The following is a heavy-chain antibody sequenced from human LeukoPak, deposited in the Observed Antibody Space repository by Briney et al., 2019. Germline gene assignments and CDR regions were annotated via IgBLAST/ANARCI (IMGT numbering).Heavy chain of an antibody. D-gene: IGHD3-22*01. CDR1: GLTFSSYA. J-gene: IGHJ4*02. CDR3: AKGAIIVAQTYDY. CDR2: ISGGGSNT. Sequence: GGSLRLSCAASGLTFSSYAMSWVRQAPGKGLEWVSAISGGGSNTYYADPVQGRFTISRDNSKNTLYLQMNSLRAEDTAVYYCAKGAIIVAQTYDYWGQGTLVTVSS. V-gene: IGHV3-23*01.